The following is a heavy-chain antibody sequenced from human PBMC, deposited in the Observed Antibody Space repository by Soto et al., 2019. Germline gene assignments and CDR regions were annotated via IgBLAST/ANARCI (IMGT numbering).Heavy chain of an antibody. CDR2: TYYRSKWYN. CDR1: GDSVSSNSAA. V-gene: IGHV6-1*01. CDR3: ARASGSGWWRGGGYYFDY. Sequence: SQTLSLTCAISGDSVSSNSAAWNWIRQSPSRGLEWLGRTYYRSKWYNDYAVSVKSRITINPDTSKNQFSLQLNSVTPEDTAVYYCARASGSGWWRGGGYYFDYWGQGTPVTVSS. D-gene: IGHD6-19*01. J-gene: IGHJ4*02.